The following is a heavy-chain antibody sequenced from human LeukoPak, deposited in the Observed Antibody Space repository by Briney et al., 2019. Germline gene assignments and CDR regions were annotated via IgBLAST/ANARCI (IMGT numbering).Heavy chain of an antibody. J-gene: IGHJ4*02. D-gene: IGHD3-3*01. CDR2: ISSSSSTI. CDR3: ARDGTFGVPNDIDY. Sequence: GGSLRLSCAASGFTFSSYSMDWVRQAPGKGLEWVSYISSSSSTIYYADSVEGRFTISRDNAKNSLYLQMNSLRDEDTAVYYCARDGTFGVPNDIDYWGQGTLVTVSS. CDR1: GFTFSSYS. V-gene: IGHV3-48*02.